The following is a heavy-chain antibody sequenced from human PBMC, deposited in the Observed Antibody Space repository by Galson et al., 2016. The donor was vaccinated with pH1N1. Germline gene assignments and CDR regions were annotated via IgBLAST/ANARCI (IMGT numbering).Heavy chain of an antibody. D-gene: IGHD6-13*01. J-gene: IGHJ6*03. CDR3: ARAQAAADPYYYYYMDV. V-gene: IGHV4-31*03. CDR1: GGSISSGGYY. CDR2: IYYSGST. Sequence: TLSLTCTVSGGSISSGGYYWSWIRQHPGKGLEWIGYIYYSGSTYYNPSLKSRVTISVDTSKNQFSLKLSSVTAADTAVYYCARAQAAADPYYYYYMDVWGKGTTVIVSS.